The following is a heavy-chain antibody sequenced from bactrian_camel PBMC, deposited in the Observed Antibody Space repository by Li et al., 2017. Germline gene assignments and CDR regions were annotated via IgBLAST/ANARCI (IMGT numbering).Heavy chain of an antibody. D-gene: IGHD2*01. J-gene: IGHJ4*01. CDR1: GFTVSAYA. V-gene: IGHV3S40*01. CDR3: ASGRAEVWYDYNY. Sequence: DVQLVESGGGLVQPGGSLRISCEASGFTVSAYAMSWVRQAPGKGLEWISVIHRGGTSTFYADSVKGRFTISRDNAKNTVHLQLNSLKTEDTAMYYCASGRAEVWYDYNYWGQGTQVTVS. CDR2: IHRGGTST.